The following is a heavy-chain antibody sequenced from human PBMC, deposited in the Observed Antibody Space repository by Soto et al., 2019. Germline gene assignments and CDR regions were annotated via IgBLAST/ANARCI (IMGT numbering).Heavy chain of an antibody. CDR3: ARDMGYCSSTSCNPHYGMDV. Sequence: SETLSLTCTVSGGSISSGGYYWSWIRQHPGKGLEWIGYIYYSGSTYYNPSLKSRVTISVDTATNQFSLKLSSVTAADTAVYYCARDMGYCSSTSCNPHYGMDVWGQGTTVTASS. CDR2: IYYSGST. J-gene: IGHJ6*02. V-gene: IGHV4-31*03. CDR1: GGSISSGGYY. D-gene: IGHD2-2*01.